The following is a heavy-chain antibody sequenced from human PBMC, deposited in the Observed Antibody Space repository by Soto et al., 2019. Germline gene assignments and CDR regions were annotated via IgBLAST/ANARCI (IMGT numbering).Heavy chain of an antibody. CDR2: ISGGGGST. CDR1: GFTFSTYA. CDR3: AKVSLGALTFTDYYYYGLDV. V-gene: IGHV3-23*01. D-gene: IGHD1-26*01. Sequence: GGSLRLSCAASGFTFSTYAMNWVRQAPGKGLEWVSAISGGGGSTYYADSVKGRVTISRDNSKNTLYLQMNSLRAEDTAVYYCAKVSLGALTFTDYYYYGLDVWGQGTTVTV. J-gene: IGHJ6*02.